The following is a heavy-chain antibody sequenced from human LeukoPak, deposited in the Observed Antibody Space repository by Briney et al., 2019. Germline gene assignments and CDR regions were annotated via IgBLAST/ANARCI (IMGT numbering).Heavy chain of an antibody. D-gene: IGHD1-26*01. V-gene: IGHV1-18*01. CDR3: AREWELLIFDY. CDR1: GYAFTSYG. J-gene: IGHJ4*02. CDR2: ISGYNGNT. Sequence: ASARVSCKASGYAFTSYGISWVRQAPGQGLEWMGWISGYNGNTNYAQKLQGRVTMTTDTSTSTAYMELRSLRSDDTAVYYCAREWELLIFDYWGQGTLVTVTS.